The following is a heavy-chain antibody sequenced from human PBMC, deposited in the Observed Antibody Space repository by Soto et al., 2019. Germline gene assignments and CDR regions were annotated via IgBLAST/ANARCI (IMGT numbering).Heavy chain of an antibody. Sequence: QVQLVQSGAEVKKPGSSVKVSCKASGGTFSNYAINWVRQAPGQGLEWMGGIIPIFGTGNYAQKFQGRVTITADESTSTAYWDLSGLRREDTAVYYCARPVEMATISGSYLCYWGQGTLVTVSS. D-gene: IGHD5-12*01. CDR2: IIPIFGTG. J-gene: IGHJ4*02. V-gene: IGHV1-69*01. CDR3: ARPVEMATISGSYLCY. CDR1: GGTFSNYA.